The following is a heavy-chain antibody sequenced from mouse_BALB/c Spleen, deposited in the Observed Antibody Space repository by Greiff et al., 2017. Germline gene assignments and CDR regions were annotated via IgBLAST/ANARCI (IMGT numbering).Heavy chain of an antibody. D-gene: IGHD2-12*01. CDR3: ARSLSTLRRGAMDY. CDR2: INPGSGGT. Sequence: QVQLQQSGAELVRPGTSVTVSCKASGYAFTNYLIEWVKQRPGQGLEWIGVINPGSGGTNYNEKFKGKATLTADKSSSTAYMQLSSLTSDDSAVYVSARSLSTLRRGAMDYWGQGTSVTVSS. V-gene: IGHV1-54*01. CDR1: GYAFTNYL. J-gene: IGHJ4*01.